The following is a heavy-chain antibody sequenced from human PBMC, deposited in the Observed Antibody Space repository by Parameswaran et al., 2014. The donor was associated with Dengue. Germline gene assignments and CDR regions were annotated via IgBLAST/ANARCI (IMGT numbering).Heavy chain of an antibody. V-gene: IGHV3-53*01. CDR2: IYSGGST. Sequence: VRQAPGKGLEWVSVIYSGGSTYYADSVKGRFTISRDNSKNTLYLQMNSLRAEDTAVYYCARYWPAAITGWFDPWGQGTLVTVSS. J-gene: IGHJ5*02. CDR3: ARYWPAAITGWFDP. D-gene: IGHD2-2*01.